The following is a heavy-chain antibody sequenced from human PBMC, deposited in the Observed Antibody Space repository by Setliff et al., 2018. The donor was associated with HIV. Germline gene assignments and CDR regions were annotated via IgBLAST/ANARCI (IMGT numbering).Heavy chain of an antibody. Sequence: ASVKVSCKASGYTFTRYYMHWVRQAPGQGLAWMGVINPSGGSTTYAQKFQGRVSMTRDTSTRTVYMELSSLRSEDTAVYYCARCGAGEWHLYMDVWGKGTAVTVSS. CDR3: ARCGAGEWHLYMDV. D-gene: IGHD3-16*01. CDR2: INPSGGST. CDR1: GYTFTRYY. V-gene: IGHV1-46*01. J-gene: IGHJ6*03.